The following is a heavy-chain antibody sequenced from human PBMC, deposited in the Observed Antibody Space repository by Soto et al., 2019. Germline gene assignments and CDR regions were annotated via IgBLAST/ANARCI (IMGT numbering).Heavy chain of an antibody. CDR1: GFIFSDYY. D-gene: IGHD3-16*01. CDR3: ASDTGGSHDY. CDR2: TRNKVNSFSA. V-gene: IGHV3-72*01. Sequence: EVQLMESGGGLVQPGGSLRLSCAASGFIFSDYYMDWVRQVPGKGLEWVGRTRNKVNSFSAEYAASVKGRFSIYRDASKDSMYLQMNSLKSDDTAVYYSASDTGGSHDYWGQGALVTVSS. J-gene: IGHJ4*02.